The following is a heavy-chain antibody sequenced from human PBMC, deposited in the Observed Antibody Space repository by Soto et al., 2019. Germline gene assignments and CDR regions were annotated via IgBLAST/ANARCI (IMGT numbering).Heavy chain of an antibody. Sequence: PSETLSLTXTVSGGSISSSSYYWGWIRQPPGKGLEWIGSIYYSGSTYYNPSLKSRATISVDTSKNQFSLKLSSVTAADTAVYYCASRYCSSTSCYAGGNWFDPWGQGTLVTVSS. V-gene: IGHV4-39*01. CDR2: IYYSGST. D-gene: IGHD2-2*01. CDR3: ASRYCSSTSCYAGGNWFDP. CDR1: GGSISSSSYY. J-gene: IGHJ5*02.